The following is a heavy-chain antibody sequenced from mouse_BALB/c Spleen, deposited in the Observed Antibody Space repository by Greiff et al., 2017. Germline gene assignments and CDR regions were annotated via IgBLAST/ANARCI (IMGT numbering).Heavy chain of an antibody. J-gene: IGHJ4*01. CDR1: GYTFTSYW. D-gene: IGHD2-10*01. CDR2: IYPGDGDT. CDR3: ATAYYGNYDAMDY. Sequence: QVQLQQSGAELARPGASVKLSCKASGYTFTSYWMQWVKQRPGQGLEWIGAIYPGDGDTRYTQKFKGKATLTADKSSSTAYMQLSSLASEDSAVYYCATAYYGNYDAMDYWGQGTSVTVSS. V-gene: IGHV1-87*01.